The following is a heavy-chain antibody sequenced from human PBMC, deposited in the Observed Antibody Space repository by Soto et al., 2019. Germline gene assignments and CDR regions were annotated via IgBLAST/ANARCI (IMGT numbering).Heavy chain of an antibody. J-gene: IGHJ4*02. CDR2: ISYDGSNK. CDR1: GFTFSSYG. V-gene: IGHV3-30*18. CDR3: AKEMYYYDSSGYRRPFDY. D-gene: IGHD3-22*01. Sequence: GGSLRLSCAASGFTFSSYGMHWVRQAPGKGLEWVAVISYDGSNKYYADSVKGRFTISRDNSKNTLYLQMNSLRAEDTAVYYCAKEMYYYDSSGYRRPFDYWGQGTLVTVSS.